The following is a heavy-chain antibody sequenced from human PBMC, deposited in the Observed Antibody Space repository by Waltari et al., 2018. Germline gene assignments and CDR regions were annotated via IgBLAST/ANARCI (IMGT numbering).Heavy chain of an antibody. CDR3: ARDFIPKNGYFDY. J-gene: IGHJ4*02. D-gene: IGHD3-16*01. V-gene: IGHV3-30*01. Sequence: QVQLVESGGGVVQPWRSLRLSCAASGFTFSSYAMHWVRQAPGKGLEWVAVISYDGSNKYYADSVKGRFTISRDNSKNTLYLQMNSLRAEDTAVYYCARDFIPKNGYFDYWGQGTLVTVSS. CDR1: GFTFSSYA. CDR2: ISYDGSNK.